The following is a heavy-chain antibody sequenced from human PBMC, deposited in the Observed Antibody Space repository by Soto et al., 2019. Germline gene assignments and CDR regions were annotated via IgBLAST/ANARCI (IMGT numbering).Heavy chain of an antibody. CDR2: INWNGGNV. V-gene: IGHV3-20*04. CDR3: ARVGSSIAVRPFDY. CDR1: GFSFDDFG. Sequence: RPGGSLRLSCAASGFSFDDFGMSWVRQAPGKGLEWVSNINWNGGNVSYAESVKGRFTISRDNAKNSLYLQMNSLRPEDTAVYYCARVGSSIAVRPFDYWGQGT. D-gene: IGHD6-6*01. J-gene: IGHJ4*02.